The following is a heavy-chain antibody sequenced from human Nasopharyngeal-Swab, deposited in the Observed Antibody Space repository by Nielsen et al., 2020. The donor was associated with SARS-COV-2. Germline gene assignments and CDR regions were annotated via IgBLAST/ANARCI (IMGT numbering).Heavy chain of an antibody. V-gene: IGHV4-4*02. D-gene: IGHD6-19*01. CDR2: IYHSGST. J-gene: IGHJ4*02. CDR1: GGSISSSNW. Sequence: GSLRLSCAVSGGSISSSNWWSWVRQPPGKGLEWIGEIYHSGSTNYNPSLKSRVTISVDKSKNQFSLKLGSVTAADTAVYYCARAAVSSGWYGTFDYWGQGTLVTVAS. CDR3: ARAAVSSGWYGTFDY.